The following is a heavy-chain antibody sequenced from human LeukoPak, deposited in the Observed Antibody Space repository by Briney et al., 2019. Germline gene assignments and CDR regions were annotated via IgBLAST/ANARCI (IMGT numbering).Heavy chain of an antibody. D-gene: IGHD3-16*01. CDR2: ISSSGSTI. CDR3: ARAFYHYALGVAGFDI. CDR1: GFTFSDYY. J-gene: IGHJ3*02. Sequence: PGGSLRLSCAASGFTFSDYYMSWIRQAPGKGLEWVSYISSSGSTIYYADSVKGRFTISRDNAKNSLYLQMNSLRAEDTAVYYCARAFYHYALGVAGFDIWGQGTMVTVSS. V-gene: IGHV3-11*01.